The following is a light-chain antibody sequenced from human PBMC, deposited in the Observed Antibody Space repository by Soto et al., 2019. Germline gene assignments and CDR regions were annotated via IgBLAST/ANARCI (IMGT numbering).Light chain of an antibody. Sequence: QSALTQPASVFGGPGQSIPISFTGTSSDFGKYTFVSWYAQHPGKAPKPIIFEVSKRPSGVSNRFSGSKSGNTASLTISGLQAEDEADYFCCLYGGSNNYLVFGGGTKVTVL. CDR2: EVS. CDR3: CLYGGSNNYLV. V-gene: IGLV2-23*02. CDR1: SSDFGKYTF. J-gene: IGLJ2*01.